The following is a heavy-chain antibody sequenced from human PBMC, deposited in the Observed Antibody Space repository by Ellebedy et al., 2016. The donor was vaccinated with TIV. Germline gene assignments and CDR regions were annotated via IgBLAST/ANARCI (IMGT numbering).Heavy chain of an antibody. D-gene: IGHD3-9*01. CDR3: ARRNGPGYIFDY. CDR1: GASIRSGDYR. V-gene: IGHV4-39*07. CDR2: IYSSGTTQTT. J-gene: IGHJ4*02. Sequence: MPSETLSLTCIVSGASIRSGDYRWGWFRQPPGKGLEWIGTIYSSGTTQTTQYKPSLWSRVTILRDTSGNRFSLSLKSVTAADTALYFCARRNGPGYIFDYWGQGILVTVSS.